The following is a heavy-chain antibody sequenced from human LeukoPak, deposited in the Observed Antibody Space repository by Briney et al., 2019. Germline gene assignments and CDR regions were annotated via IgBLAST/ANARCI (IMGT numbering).Heavy chain of an antibody. D-gene: IGHD7-27*01. CDR2: IYYSGST. CDR3: ARIIHWGFVWYLDL. CDR1: GGSISSSY. Sequence: PSETLSLTCTVSGGSISSSYWSWIRQPPGTGLEWIGYIYYSGSTNYNPSLKSRLTISVDTSKNQFSLKLSSVSAADTAVYHCARIIHWGFVWYLDLGPRGPLVTVSS. J-gene: IGHJ2*01. V-gene: IGHV4-59*12.